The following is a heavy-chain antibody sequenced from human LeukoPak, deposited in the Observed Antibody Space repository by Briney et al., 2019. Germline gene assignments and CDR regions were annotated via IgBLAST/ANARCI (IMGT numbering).Heavy chain of an antibody. D-gene: IGHD2-8*02. Sequence: PGGSLRLSCAASGFTFSNYAMHWVRQAPGKGLECVALIWYDGSNEFYADSVKGRFTISRDNSKNTLYLQMNSLRAEDTAIYFCAREGGYDTGGYPRDYWGQGTLVTVSS. V-gene: IGHV3-33*01. CDR2: IWYDGSNE. J-gene: IGHJ4*02. CDR3: AREGGYDTGGYPRDY. CDR1: GFTFSNYA.